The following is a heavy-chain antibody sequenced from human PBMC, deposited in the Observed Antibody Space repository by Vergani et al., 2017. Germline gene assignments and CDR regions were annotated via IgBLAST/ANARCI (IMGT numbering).Heavy chain of an antibody. CDR1: GFTLSDYV. Sequence: EVQLVESGGGLVQPGGSLRLSCTASGFTLSDYVMDWVRQGPGKGLEWVGRSRKKARSYTTEYYASVKGRFTISRDDSRNSLYLQMNSLKTEDTAVYYWATLPLQTQQQVTSWGQGTLVTVSS. D-gene: IGHD6-13*01. V-gene: IGHV3-72*01. J-gene: IGHJ5*02. CDR3: ATLPLQTQQQVTS. CDR2: SRKKARSYTT.